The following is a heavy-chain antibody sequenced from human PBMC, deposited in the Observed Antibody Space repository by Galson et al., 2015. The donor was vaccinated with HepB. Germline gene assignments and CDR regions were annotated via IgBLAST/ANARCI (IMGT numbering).Heavy chain of an antibody. CDR2: INSDGSST. CDR3: ARESGALRAFDY. D-gene: IGHD1-26*01. CDR1: GFTFSSYW. V-gene: IGHV3-74*01. Sequence: SLRLSCAASGFTFSSYWMHWVRQAPGKGLVWVSRINSDGSSTSYADSVKGRFTISRDNAKNTLYLQMNSLRAEDTAVYYCARESGALRAFDYWGQGTLVTVSS. J-gene: IGHJ4*02.